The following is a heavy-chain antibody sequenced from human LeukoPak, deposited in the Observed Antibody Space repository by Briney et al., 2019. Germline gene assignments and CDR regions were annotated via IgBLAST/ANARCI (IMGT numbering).Heavy chain of an antibody. D-gene: IGHD1-26*01. Sequence: GGSLRLSCAASGFTFSSYWMHWVRQAPGKGLVWVSRINSDGSSTNYADSVKGRFTISRDNAKNSLYLQMNSLGPEDTAVYYCARDPYSGNYGNYYYYYMDVWGKGTTVTISS. J-gene: IGHJ6*03. V-gene: IGHV3-74*01. CDR1: GFTFSSYW. CDR3: ARDPYSGNYGNYYYYYMDV. CDR2: INSDGSST.